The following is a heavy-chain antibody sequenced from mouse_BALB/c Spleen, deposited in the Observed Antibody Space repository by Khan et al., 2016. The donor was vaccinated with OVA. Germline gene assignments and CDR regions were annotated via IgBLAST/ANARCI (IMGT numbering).Heavy chain of an antibody. CDR1: GYTFTNYG. CDR2: INTYTGEP. V-gene: IGHV9-1*02. CDR3: AGGASYGYFEV. J-gene: IGHJ1*01. Sequence: QIQLVQSGPELKKPGETVKISCKASGYTFTNYGMNWVKQAPGKGLKWMGWINTYTGEPTYTDDFKGRFAFSLETSASTAYLQINNLKNEDMATECCAGGASYGYFEVWGAGTTVTVSS.